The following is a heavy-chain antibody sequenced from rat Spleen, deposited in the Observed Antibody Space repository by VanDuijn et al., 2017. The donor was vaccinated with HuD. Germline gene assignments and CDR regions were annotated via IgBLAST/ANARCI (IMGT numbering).Heavy chain of an antibody. V-gene: IGHV5-29*01. J-gene: IGHJ2*01. CDR1: GFTFSDYY. D-gene: IGHD1-4*01. CDR2: ISYDGSST. Sequence: EVQLVESDGGLVQPGRSLKLSCAASGFTFSDYYMAWVRQAPTKGLEWVATISYDGSSTYYRDSVKGRFTISRENAKSTLYLQMDSLRSEDTAAYYLARQLPVYNFDYWGQGVMVTVSS. CDR3: ARQLPVYNFDY.